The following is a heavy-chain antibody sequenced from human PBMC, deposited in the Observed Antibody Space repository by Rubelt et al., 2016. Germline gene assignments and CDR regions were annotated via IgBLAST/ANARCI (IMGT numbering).Heavy chain of an antibody. CDR1: GGSVSSSDYY. CDR2: IYYSGST. D-gene: IGHD1-26*01. CDR3: ARGSRVGPTGDY. J-gene: IGHJ4*02. Sequence: QLQLQESGPGLVKPSETLSLTCTVSGGSVSSSDYYWGWIRQPPGKGLEWIGYIYYSGSTNYNPSLKSRVTISVDTSKNQLSRKLSSVTAADTAVYYCARGSRVGPTGDYWGQGTLVTVSS. V-gene: IGHV4-61*05.